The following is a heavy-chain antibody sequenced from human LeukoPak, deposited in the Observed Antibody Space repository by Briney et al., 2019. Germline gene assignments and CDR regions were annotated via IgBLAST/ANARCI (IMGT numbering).Heavy chain of an antibody. Sequence: PGGSLRLSCAASGFTFSSYSMNWVRQAPGKGLEWVSSISSSSSYIYYADSVKGRCTISRDNAKNSLYLQMNSLRAADTAVYYCATDTYYDYVWGSYRPPYFDYWGQGTLVTVSS. V-gene: IGHV3-21*01. CDR2: ISSSSSYI. CDR3: ATDTYYDYVWGSYRPPYFDY. CDR1: GFTFSSYS. D-gene: IGHD3-16*02. J-gene: IGHJ4*02.